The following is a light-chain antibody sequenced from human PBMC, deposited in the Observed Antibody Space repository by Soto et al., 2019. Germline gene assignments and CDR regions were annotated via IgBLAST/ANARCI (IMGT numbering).Light chain of an antibody. CDR3: AAWDDSLNGPV. CDR1: SSNIGRNT. Sequence: QSVLTQPPSASGTPGQRVTISCCGSSSNIGRNTVNWYQQLPGTAPKLLIYGNNQRPSGVPDRFSGSKSGTSASLAISGLQSEDEADYYCAAWDDSLNGPVFGGGTKLTVL. J-gene: IGLJ3*02. CDR2: GNN. V-gene: IGLV1-44*01.